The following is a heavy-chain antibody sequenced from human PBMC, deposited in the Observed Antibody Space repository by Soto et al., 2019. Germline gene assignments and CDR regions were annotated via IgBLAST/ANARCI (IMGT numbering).Heavy chain of an antibody. J-gene: IGHJ3*02. V-gene: IGHV3-23*01. CDR2: ISGSGGST. D-gene: IGHD2-15*01. CDR1: GFTFSSYA. CDR3: AKMFVVGQPSHHAFDI. Sequence: GGSLRLSCAASGFTFSSYAMSWVRQAPGKGLEWVSAISGSGGSTYYADSVKGRFTISRDNSKNTLYLQMNSLRAEDTAVYYCAKMFVVGQPSHHAFDIWGQGTMVTVSS.